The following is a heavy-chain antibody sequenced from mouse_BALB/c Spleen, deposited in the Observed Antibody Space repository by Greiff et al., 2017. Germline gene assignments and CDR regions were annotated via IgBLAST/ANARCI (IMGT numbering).Heavy chain of an antibody. D-gene: IGHD1-1*01. CDR1: GDSITSGY. J-gene: IGHJ2*01. V-gene: IGHV3-8*02. CDR2: ISYSGST. CDR3: ARRLTTVGNYFDY. Sequence: VQLQQSGPSLVKPSQTLSLTCSVTGDSITSGYWNWIRKFPGNKLEYMGYISYSGSTYYNPSLKSRISITRDTSKNQYYLQLNSVTTEDTATYSCARRLTTVGNYFDYWGQGTTLTVSS.